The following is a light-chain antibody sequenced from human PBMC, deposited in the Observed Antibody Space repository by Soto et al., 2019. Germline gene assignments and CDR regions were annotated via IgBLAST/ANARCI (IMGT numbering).Light chain of an antibody. Sequence: EIVLTQSPATLSLSPGERATLSCRASQSVSSYLAWYQQKPGQAPRLLIYDASNRATGIPARFSGSGSGTDFTLTISSLEPEDFAVYYCQQRSNWPLLTVGEGTKVEIK. CDR2: DAS. CDR1: QSVSSY. CDR3: QQRSNWPLLT. V-gene: IGKV3-11*01. J-gene: IGKJ4*01.